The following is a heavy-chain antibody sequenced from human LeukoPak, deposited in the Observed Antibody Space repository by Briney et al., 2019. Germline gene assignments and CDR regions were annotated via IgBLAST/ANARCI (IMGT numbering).Heavy chain of an antibody. Sequence: SGTLSLTCAVYGGSFSGYYWSWIRQPPGKGLEWIGEINHSGSTNYNPSLKSRVTISVDTSKNQFSLKLSSVTAADTAVYYCARTPRAGYSYGYWVDYWGQGTLVTVSS. CDR2: INHSGST. J-gene: IGHJ4*02. CDR3: ARTPRAGYSYGYWVDY. D-gene: IGHD5-18*01. CDR1: GGSFSGYY. V-gene: IGHV4-34*01.